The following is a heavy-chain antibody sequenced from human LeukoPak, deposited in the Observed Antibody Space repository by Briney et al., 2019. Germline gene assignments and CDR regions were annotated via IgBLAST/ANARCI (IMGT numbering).Heavy chain of an antibody. CDR3: AKDQVLRYFDWLPRSDYYYGMDV. J-gene: IGHJ6*02. Sequence: GGSLRLSCAASGFTFSNYAMSWVRQAPGKGLEWVSAISGSGGSTYYADSVKGRFTISRDNSKNTLYLQMNSLRAEDTAVYYCAKDQVLRYFDWLPRSDYYYGMDVWDQGTTVTVSS. CDR1: GFTFSNYA. V-gene: IGHV3-23*01. CDR2: ISGSGGST. D-gene: IGHD3-9*01.